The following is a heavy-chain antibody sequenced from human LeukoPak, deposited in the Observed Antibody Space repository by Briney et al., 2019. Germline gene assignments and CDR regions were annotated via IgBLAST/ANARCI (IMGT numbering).Heavy chain of an antibody. Sequence: ASVKVSCKASGYTFTSYDINWVRQATGQGLEWMGWMNPNSGNTGYAQKFQGRVTLTRNTSISTAYMELSSLRSEDTAVYYCARGQLPNDYGDYWGQGPLVTVSS. CDR1: GYTFTSYD. D-gene: IGHD1-7*01. J-gene: IGHJ4*02. CDR3: ARGQLPNDYGDY. CDR2: MNPNSGNT. V-gene: IGHV1-8*01.